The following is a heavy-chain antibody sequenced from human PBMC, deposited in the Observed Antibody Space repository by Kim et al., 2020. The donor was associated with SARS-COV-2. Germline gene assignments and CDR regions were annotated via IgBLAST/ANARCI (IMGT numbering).Heavy chain of an antibody. CDR3: ARAGTAMAGGTGEVFDP. J-gene: IGHJ5*02. D-gene: IGHD5-18*01. CDR2: IIPIFGTA. Sequence: SVKVSCKASGGTFSSYAISWVRQAPGQGLEWMGGIIPIFGTANYAQKFQGRVTITADESTSTAYMELSSLRSEDTAVYYCARAGTAMAGGTGEVFDPWGQGTLVTVSS. V-gene: IGHV1-69*13. CDR1: GGTFSSYA.